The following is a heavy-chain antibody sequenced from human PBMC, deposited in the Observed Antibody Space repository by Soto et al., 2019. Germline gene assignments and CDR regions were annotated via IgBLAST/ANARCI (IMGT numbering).Heavy chain of an antibody. D-gene: IGHD2-21*01. J-gene: IGHJ4*02. CDR2: IKPGDSDT. CDR1: EYNFATYG. V-gene: IGHV5-51*01. CDR3: ARRYCRSGDCYSDY. Sequence: GESLKISCEGSEYNFATYGGAWVRQMPGAGLEWVGMIKPGDSDTRYNPSFQGRVTISADKSTNTAYLKWRSLQASDTAIYFCARRYCRSGDCYSDYWGQGALVTVSS.